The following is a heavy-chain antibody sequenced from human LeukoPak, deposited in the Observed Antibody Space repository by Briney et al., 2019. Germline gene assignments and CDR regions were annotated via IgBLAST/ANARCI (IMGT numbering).Heavy chain of an antibody. V-gene: IGHV4-61*02. CDR1: GGSIGSVGYH. CDR2: ILDTGRT. J-gene: IGHJ3*02. Sequence: SETLSLTRTVSGGSIGSVGYHWSWVRQPAGKTLEWIGRILDTGRTNYNPSLKSRVAISADKSTNQFSLELGSVTAADTAMYYCARESNNWGPDAFDIWGQGTMVSVSS. D-gene: IGHD3-16*01. CDR3: ARESNNWGPDAFDI.